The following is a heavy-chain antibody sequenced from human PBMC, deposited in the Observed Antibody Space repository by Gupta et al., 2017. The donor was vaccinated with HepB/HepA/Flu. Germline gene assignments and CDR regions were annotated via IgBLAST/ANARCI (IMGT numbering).Heavy chain of an antibody. CDR2: ISGSGGNT. CDR1: GFRFSRLA. V-gene: IGHV3-23*01. Sequence: EVQLLESGGTLVQAGGSLRLLCAAPGFRFSRLAMSWVRQAPGKGPEWVSEISGSGGNTYYADSVKGRFSISRDNSKSTLYLQMNSLKVEDTAVYYCAKDLTGTYGDYFDYWGQGTPVAVSA. CDR3: AKDLTGTYGDYFDY. D-gene: IGHD1-20*01. J-gene: IGHJ4*02.